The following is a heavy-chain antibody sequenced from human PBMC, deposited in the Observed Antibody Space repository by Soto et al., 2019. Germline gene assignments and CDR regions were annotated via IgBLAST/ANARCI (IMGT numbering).Heavy chain of an antibody. Sequence: QVQLQESGPGLVKPSQTLSLTCSVSGVSITSGGFYWTWIRQHPEKCLEWIAYIFHSGSTDYNPSLKGRIIISAHTSKNQLSLKPTSVTAADTTVYYCVRGCIAGNGFDPWGKGTLVTVSS. D-gene: IGHD2-8*01. CDR1: GVSITSGGFY. CDR3: VRGCIAGNGFDP. CDR2: IFHSGST. V-gene: IGHV4-31*03. J-gene: IGHJ5*02.